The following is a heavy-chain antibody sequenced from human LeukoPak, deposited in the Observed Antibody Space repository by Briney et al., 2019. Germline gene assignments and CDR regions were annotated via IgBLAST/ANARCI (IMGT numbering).Heavy chain of an antibody. D-gene: IGHD2-2*01. CDR2: FYYTGRT. Sequence: PSETLSLTCTVSGGSITNYYWSWIRQSPGEGLEWIGYFYYTGRTNYNPSLNPSLNSRVTISVDTSKNQFSLRLNSVTAADTALYYCSRGPPGYCSSSTTGNWRYLDVWGKGTTVTVSS. CDR1: GGSITNYY. CDR3: SRGPPGYCSSSTTGNWRYLDV. J-gene: IGHJ6*03. V-gene: IGHV4-59*01.